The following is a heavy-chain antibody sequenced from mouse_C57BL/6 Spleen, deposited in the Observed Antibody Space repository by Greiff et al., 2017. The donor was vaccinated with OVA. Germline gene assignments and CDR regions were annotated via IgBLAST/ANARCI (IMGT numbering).Heavy chain of an antibody. CDR3: ARHYGSSLYAMDY. V-gene: IGHV5-17*01. CDR2: IGSGSSTI. D-gene: IGHD1-1*01. CDR1: GFTFSDYG. Sequence: EVNLVESGGGLVKPGGSLKLSCAASGFTFSDYGMHWVRQAPEKGLEWVAYIGSGSSTIYYADTVKGRFTISRDNAKNTLFLQMTSLRSEDTAMYYCARHYGSSLYAMDYWGQGTSVTVSS. J-gene: IGHJ4*01.